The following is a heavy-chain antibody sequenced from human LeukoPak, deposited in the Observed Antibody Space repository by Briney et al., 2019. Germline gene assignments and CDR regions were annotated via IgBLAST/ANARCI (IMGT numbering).Heavy chain of an antibody. D-gene: IGHD6-6*01. V-gene: IGHV4-59*08. Sequence: SETLSLTCTVSGGSISSYYWTWIRQPPGKGLGLEWIGYIYYSGGTNYNPSPKSRVTISIDTSKNQVSLKLSSVTAADTAVYYCARLWDSSSSLDYWGQGTLVTVSS. J-gene: IGHJ4*02. CDR1: GGSISSYY. CDR3: ARLWDSSSSLDY. CDR2: IYYSGGT.